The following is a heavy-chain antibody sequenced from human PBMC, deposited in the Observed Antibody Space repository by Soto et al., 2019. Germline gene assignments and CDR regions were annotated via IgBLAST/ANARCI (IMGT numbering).Heavy chain of an antibody. D-gene: IGHD6-25*01. J-gene: IGHJ5*02. Sequence: QVQLVQSGPEVKKPGASVKVSCKASGYTFNNYGFSWVRQAPGQGLEWVGWIGTHNGDTTYAQKFQGRVTMTIDTSTTTSYMEVRSLTSDDSAIYFCARDWRGAAGFAPWGQGTLVSVSS. CDR2: IGTHNGDT. V-gene: IGHV1-18*01. CDR1: GYTFNNYG. CDR3: ARDWRGAAGFAP.